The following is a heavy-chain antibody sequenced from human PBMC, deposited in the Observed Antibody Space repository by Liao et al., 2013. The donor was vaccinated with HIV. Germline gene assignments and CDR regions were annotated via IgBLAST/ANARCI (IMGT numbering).Heavy chain of an antibody. J-gene: IGHJ4*01. D-gene: IGHD4-17*01. CDR2: IYYSGSG. CDR3: ARQADYRDYHFDF. V-gene: IGHV4-30-4*08. Sequence: QVQLQESGPGLVKPSQTLSLTCTVSGASISSGGYYWNWIRQPPGKGLEWIGYIYYSGSGYYNPSLKSRVIISVDTSKNQFSLRLNSVTAADTAVYFCARQADYRDYHFDFLGRGALVTVFS. CDR1: GASISSGGYY.